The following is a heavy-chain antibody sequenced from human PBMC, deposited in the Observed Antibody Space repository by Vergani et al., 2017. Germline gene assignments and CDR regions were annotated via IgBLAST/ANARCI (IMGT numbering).Heavy chain of an antibody. CDR3: VTTYYDILTGYYTFDY. Sequence: EVQLVESGGGVVRPGGSLRLSCAASGFTFDDYGMSWVRQAPGKGREWVSGINWNGGSTGYGDSVNGRFTISRDNAKNSLYLQMNSLRAEDTALYHCVTTYYDILTGYYTFDYWGQGTLVTVSS. V-gene: IGHV3-20*01. CDR1: GFTFDDYG. D-gene: IGHD3-9*01. CDR2: INWNGGST. J-gene: IGHJ4*02.